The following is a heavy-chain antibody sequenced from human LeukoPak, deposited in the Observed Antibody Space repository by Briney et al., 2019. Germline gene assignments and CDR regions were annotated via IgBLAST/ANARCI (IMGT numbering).Heavy chain of an antibody. CDR2: INHSGST. V-gene: IGHV4-34*01. Sequence: SETLSLTCAVYGGSFSGYYWSWIRQPPGKGLEWIGEINHSGSTNYNPSLKSRVTISVDTSKNQFPLKLSSVTAADTAVYYCARAAEYLGYWGQGTLVTVSS. CDR1: GGSFSGYY. J-gene: IGHJ4*02. CDR3: ARAAEYLGY.